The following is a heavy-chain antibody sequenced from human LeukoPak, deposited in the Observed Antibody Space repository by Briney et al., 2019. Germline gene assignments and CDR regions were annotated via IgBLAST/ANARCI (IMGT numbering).Heavy chain of an antibody. J-gene: IGHJ4*02. D-gene: IGHD2-15*01. V-gene: IGHV3-30*18. CDR1: GFTFSNYG. CDR2: ISYDGSNK. Sequence: PGGSLRLSCAASGFTFSNYGMHWVRQAPGKGLEWVAVISYDGSNKYYADSVKGRFTISRDNSKNTLYLQMNSLRAEDTAVYYCAKDEGYCSGGSCDVNWGQGTLVTVSS. CDR3: AKDEGYCSGGSCDVN.